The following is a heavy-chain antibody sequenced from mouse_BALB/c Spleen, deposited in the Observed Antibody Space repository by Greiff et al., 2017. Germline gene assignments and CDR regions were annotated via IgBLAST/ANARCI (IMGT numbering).Heavy chain of an antibody. CDR1: GYAFSSSW. Sequence: QVQLQQSGPELVKPGASVKISCKASGYAFSSSWMNWVKQRPGQGLEWIGRIYPGDGDTNYNGKFKGKATLTADKSSSTAYMQLSSLTSVDSAVYFCASPSITTVVATDYAMDYWGQGTSVTVSS. CDR3: ASPSITTVVATDYAMDY. D-gene: IGHD1-1*01. V-gene: IGHV1-82*01. CDR2: IYPGDGDT. J-gene: IGHJ4*01.